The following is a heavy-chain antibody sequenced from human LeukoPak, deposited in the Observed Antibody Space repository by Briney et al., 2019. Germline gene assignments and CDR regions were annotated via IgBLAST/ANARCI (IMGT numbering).Heavy chain of an antibody. J-gene: IGHJ4*02. V-gene: IGHV4-59*01. Sequence: SETLSLTCTVSGGSISSYYWSWIRQPPGKGLEWIGYIYYSGSTNYNPSLKSRVTISVDTSKNQFSLKLSSVTAADTAVYYCARGAGYYDSSGPRFDYWGQGTLVTVSS. CDR1: GGSISSYY. D-gene: IGHD3-22*01. CDR3: ARGAGYYDSSGPRFDY. CDR2: IYYSGST.